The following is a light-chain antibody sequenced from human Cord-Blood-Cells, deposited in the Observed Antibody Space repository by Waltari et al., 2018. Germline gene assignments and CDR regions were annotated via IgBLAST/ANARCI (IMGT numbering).Light chain of an antibody. CDR3: AAWDDSLSGWV. J-gene: IGLJ3*02. Sequence: QSVLTQPPSASATPGQRVTITCSGSSSNIGSNYVSWYQQLPGTAPKLLIYRNNQRPSGVPDRFSGSKSGTSASLAISGLRSEDEADYYCAAWDDSLSGWVFGGGTKLTVL. CDR1: SSNIGSNY. V-gene: IGLV1-47*01. CDR2: RNN.